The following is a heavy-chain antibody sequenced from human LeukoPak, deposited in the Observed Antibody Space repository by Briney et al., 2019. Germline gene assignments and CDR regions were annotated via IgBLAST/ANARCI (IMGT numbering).Heavy chain of an antibody. CDR1: GFTFDDYG. Sequence: GGSVRLFCVASGFTFDDYGMTWVRQAPGQGLERVSFINWNGGSPGYADSVRGRFTISRGNAKNSLYLQMNSLRAEDTALYYCARVMTTSLRSFDYWGQGTLVTVSS. CDR2: INWNGGSP. CDR3: ARVMTTSLRSFDY. D-gene: IGHD4-11*01. V-gene: IGHV3-20*04. J-gene: IGHJ4*02.